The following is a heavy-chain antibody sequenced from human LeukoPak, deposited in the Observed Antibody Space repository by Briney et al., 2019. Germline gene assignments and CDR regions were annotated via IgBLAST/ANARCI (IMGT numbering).Heavy chain of an antibody. CDR2: MNPNSGNT. J-gene: IGHJ6*03. CDR3: ARSHYYYYMDV. V-gene: IGHV1-8*02. Sequence: ASVKVSCKASGYTFTGYYMHWVRQATGQGLEWMGWMNPNSGNTGYAQKFQGRVTMTRNTSISTAYMELSSLRSEDTAVYYCARSHYYYYMDVWGKGTTVTISS. CDR1: GYTFTGYY.